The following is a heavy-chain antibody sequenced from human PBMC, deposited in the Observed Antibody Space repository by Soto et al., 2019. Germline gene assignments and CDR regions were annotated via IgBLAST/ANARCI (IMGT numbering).Heavy chain of an antibody. V-gene: IGHV3-23*01. D-gene: IGHD3-22*01. J-gene: IGHJ4*02. Sequence: GGSLRLSCAASGFTFSSYAMSWVRQAPGKGLEWVSAISGSGGSTYYADSVKGRFTISRDNSKNTLYLQMNSLRAEDTAVYYCAKDSYYDSSGYYFFDYWGQGTLVTVS. CDR1: GFTFSSYA. CDR3: AKDSYYDSSGYYFFDY. CDR2: ISGSGGST.